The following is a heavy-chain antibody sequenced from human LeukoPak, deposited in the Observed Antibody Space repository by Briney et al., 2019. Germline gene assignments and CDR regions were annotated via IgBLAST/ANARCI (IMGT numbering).Heavy chain of an antibody. V-gene: IGHV1-69*06. CDR2: IIPNFGTP. CDR1: GYTFSSYT. CDR3: ARVLITSANWFDP. Sequence: SVKVSCKASGYTFSSYTISWVRQAPGQGLEWMGGIIPNFGTPNYAQKFQGRVTITADKSTSTAYMELSSLRSEDTAVYYCARVLITSANWFDPWGQGTLVTVSS. J-gene: IGHJ5*02. D-gene: IGHD1-14*01.